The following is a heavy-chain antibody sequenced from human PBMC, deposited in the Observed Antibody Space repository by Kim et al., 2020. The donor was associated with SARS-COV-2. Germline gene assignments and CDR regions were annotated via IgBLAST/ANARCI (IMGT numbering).Heavy chain of an antibody. CDR1: GFTFSSYG. CDR3: AKDNWFDP. J-gene: IGHJ5*02. CDR2: ISYDGSNK. V-gene: IGHV3-30*18. Sequence: GGSLRLSCAASGFTFSSYGMHWVRQAPGKGLEWVAVISYDGSNKYYADSVKGRFTISRDNSKNTLYLQMNSLRAEDTAVYYCAKDNWFDPWGQGTLVTVSS.